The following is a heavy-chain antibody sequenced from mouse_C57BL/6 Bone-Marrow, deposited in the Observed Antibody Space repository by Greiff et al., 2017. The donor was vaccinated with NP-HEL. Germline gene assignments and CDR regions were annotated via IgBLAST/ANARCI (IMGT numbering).Heavy chain of an antibody. CDR3: ARGLLRYPFDY. Sequence: VKLQESGAELARPGASVKLSCKASGYTFTSYGISWVKQRTGQGLEWIGEIYPRSGNTYYNEKFKGKATLTADKSSSTAYIELRSLTSEDSAVYFCARGLLRYPFDYWGQGTTLTVSS. CDR1: GYTFTSYG. D-gene: IGHD1-1*01. J-gene: IGHJ2*01. CDR2: IYPRSGNT. V-gene: IGHV1-81*01.